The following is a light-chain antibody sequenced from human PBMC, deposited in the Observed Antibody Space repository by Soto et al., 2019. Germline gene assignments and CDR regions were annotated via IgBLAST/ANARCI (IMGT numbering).Light chain of an antibody. V-gene: IGLV2-23*02. J-gene: IGLJ1*01. CDR2: EVS. CDR1: SSDVGSYNL. CDR3: CSYAGSSTPLI. Sequence: QSVLTQPASVSGSPGQSITISCTGTSSDVGSYNLVSWYQQHPGKAPKLMIYEVSKRPSGVSNRFSGSKSGNTASLTISGLQAEDEADYYCCSYAGSSTPLIFASGTKVPVL.